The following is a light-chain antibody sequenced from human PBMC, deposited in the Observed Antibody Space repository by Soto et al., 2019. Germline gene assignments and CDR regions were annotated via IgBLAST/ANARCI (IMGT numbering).Light chain of an antibody. CDR3: QQYYTNALT. V-gene: IGKV4-1*01. CDR1: QSVLYSSNNKNY. J-gene: IGKJ4*01. CDR2: WAS. Sequence: DIVLTQSPDSLAVSLGERATINCKSSQSVLYSSNNKNYLAWYQQKPGQPPKLLIYWASTRESGVPDRFSGSGSGTDFPLTTSSLQAEDVAVYYCQQYYTNALTFGGGTKVGVK.